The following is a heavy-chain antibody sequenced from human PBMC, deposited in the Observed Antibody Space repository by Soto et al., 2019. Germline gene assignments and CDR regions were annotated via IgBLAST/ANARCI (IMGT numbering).Heavy chain of an antibody. J-gene: IGHJ5*02. CDR2: INHSGST. Sequence: QVQLQESGPGLVKPSGTLSLTCAVSGGSISSSNWWSWVRQPPGKGLEWIGEINHSGSTNYNPSLKSRVTISVDTSKNQFSLKLSSVTAADTAVYYCARAVYSSSREFDPWGQGTLVTVSS. CDR1: GGSISSSNW. D-gene: IGHD6-13*01. V-gene: IGHV4-4*02. CDR3: ARAVYSSSREFDP.